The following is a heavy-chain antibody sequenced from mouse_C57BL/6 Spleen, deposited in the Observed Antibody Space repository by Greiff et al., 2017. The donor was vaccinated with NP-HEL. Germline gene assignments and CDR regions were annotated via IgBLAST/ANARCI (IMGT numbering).Heavy chain of an antibody. CDR2: IYPGDGDT. CDR3: ANKLGGGGDY. J-gene: IGHJ2*01. D-gene: IGHD4-1*01. CDR1: GYAFSSSW. V-gene: IGHV1-82*01. Sequence: QVQLQQSGPELVKPGASVKISCKASGYAFSSSWMNWVKQRPGKGLEWIGRIYPGDGDTNYNGKFKGKATLTADRSSSTAYMQLSSLTSEDSAVYFCANKLGGGGDYWGKGTTLTVSS.